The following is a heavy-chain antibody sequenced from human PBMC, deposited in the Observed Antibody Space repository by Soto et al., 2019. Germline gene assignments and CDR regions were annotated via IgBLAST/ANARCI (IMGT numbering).Heavy chain of an antibody. CDR1: GGSLSGYD. Sequence: SETLALGCAVYGGSLSGYDWSGIRQPPGKGLAWIGEINHSGITNYNPSLKSRVTISVDTSKNQFSLKLSSVTAADTAVYYCATTQSRCTRIAAHHYYYYGMHVCGQGTPVTVAS. V-gene: IGHV4-34*01. CDR3: ATTQSRCTRIAAHHYYYYGMHV. D-gene: IGHD6-6*01. J-gene: IGHJ6*02. CDR2: INHSGIT.